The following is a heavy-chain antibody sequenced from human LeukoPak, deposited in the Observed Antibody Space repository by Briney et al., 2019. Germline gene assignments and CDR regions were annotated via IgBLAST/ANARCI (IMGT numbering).Heavy chain of an antibody. CDR2: IYSGGRT. CDR3: ARCQLGGSCGSTSCYTSFSN. J-gene: IGHJ4*02. V-gene: IGHV3-53*01. Sequence: GGSLRLSCAASGFTVSSNYMTWVRQAPGKGLEWVSIIYSGGRTYYADSVKGRFTISRDSSKNTLYLQMNSLRAEDTAVYFCARCQLGGSCGSTSCYTSFSNWGQGTLVTVSS. D-gene: IGHD2-2*02. CDR1: GFTVSSNY.